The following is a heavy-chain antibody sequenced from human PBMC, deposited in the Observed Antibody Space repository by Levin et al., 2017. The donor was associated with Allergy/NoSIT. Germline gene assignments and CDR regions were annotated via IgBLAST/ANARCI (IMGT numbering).Heavy chain of an antibody. CDR3: ASSDYGGMFYFDY. CDR2: SSGYNGNT. D-gene: IGHD4-23*01. V-gene: IGHV1-18*04. J-gene: IGHJ4*02. CDR1: GHTFTTYS. Sequence: GGSLRLSCKASGHTFTTYSISWVRQAPGQGLEWMGWSSGYNGNTNNAQKFQGRVTVTTDRSTSTAYMELRSLRSDDTAVYYCASSDYGGMFYFDYWGQGTLVTVSS.